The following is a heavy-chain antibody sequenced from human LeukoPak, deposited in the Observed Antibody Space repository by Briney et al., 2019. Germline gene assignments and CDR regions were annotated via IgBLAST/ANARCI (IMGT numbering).Heavy chain of an antibody. Sequence: SETLSLTCAVYGGSFSGYYWSWIRQPPGKGLEWIGEINHSGSTNYNPSLKSRVTISVDTSKNQFSLKLSSVTAADTAVYYCARGITMVRGVPTDFDYWGQGTLVTVSS. D-gene: IGHD3-10*01. CDR2: INHSGST. CDR3: ARGITMVRGVPTDFDY. CDR1: GGSFSGYY. J-gene: IGHJ4*02. V-gene: IGHV4-34*01.